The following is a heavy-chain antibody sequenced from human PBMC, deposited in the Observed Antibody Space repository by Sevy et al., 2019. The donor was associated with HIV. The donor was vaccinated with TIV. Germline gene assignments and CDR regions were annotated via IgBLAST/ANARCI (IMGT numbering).Heavy chain of an antibody. CDR3: ARLKLHYDPYYFDL. CDR2: IKQDGSKK. Sequence: GGSLRLTCAASGFTFSDYWMSWVRQAPEKGLEWVANIKQDGSKKYYVDSVKGRFIMSRDNAKNTLYLEMNSLRAEDTAVYYCARLKLHYDPYYFDLWGQGTLVTVSS. CDR1: GFTFSDYW. J-gene: IGHJ4*02. V-gene: IGHV3-7*01. D-gene: IGHD3-16*01.